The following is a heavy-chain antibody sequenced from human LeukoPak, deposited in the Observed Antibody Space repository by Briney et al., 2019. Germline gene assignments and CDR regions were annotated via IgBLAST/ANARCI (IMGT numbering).Heavy chain of an antibody. V-gene: IGHV3-23*01. D-gene: IGHD6-19*01. CDR1: GFTFSSYA. CDR2: ISGSGGST. CDR3: EKDQWPSAYFDY. Sequence: GGALRLSCAASGFTFSSYAMSGVRQAPGKGLEWVSAISGSGGSTYYADSVKGRFTNSRDNSKNTLYLQMNSLRAEDTAVYYCEKDQWPSAYFDYWGQGTLVTVSS. J-gene: IGHJ4*02.